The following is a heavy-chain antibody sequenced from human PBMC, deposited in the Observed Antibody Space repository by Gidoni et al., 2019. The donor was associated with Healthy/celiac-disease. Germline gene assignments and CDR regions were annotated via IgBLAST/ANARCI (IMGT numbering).Heavy chain of an antibody. Sequence: QVQLVESGGGVVQPGRSLRLSCDASGFTFSSYGMHWVRQAPGKGLEWVAVIWYYGSNKYYADSVKGRFTISIDNSKNTLYLQMNSLRAEDTAVYYCARDWLRNRYAFDIWGQGTMVTVSS. CDR2: IWYYGSNK. D-gene: IGHD3-16*02. J-gene: IGHJ3*02. CDR3: ARDWLRNRYAFDI. CDR1: GFTFSSYG. V-gene: IGHV3-33*01.